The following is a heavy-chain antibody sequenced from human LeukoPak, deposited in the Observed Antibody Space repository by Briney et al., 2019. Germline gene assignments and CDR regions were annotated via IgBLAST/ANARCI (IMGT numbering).Heavy chain of an antibody. CDR1: GGSISSSTHY. D-gene: IGHD3-22*01. V-gene: IGHV4-39*01. Sequence: PSETLSLTCTVSGGSISSSTHYWGWIRKSPGKGLEWIGSMYNSGSISYNPSLRSRVTITVDTSKNQFSLNFNSVTAADTALYFCARNETSGYFDIWGQGTMVTLS. J-gene: IGHJ3*02. CDR2: MYNSGSI. CDR3: ARNETSGYFDI.